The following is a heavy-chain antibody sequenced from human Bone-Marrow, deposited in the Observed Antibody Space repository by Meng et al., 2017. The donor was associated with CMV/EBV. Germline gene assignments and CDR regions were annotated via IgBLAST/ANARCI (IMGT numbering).Heavy chain of an antibody. D-gene: IGHD2-2*01. V-gene: IGHV3-NL1*01. CDR3: ARMPAMIDVFDI. J-gene: IGHJ3*02. CDR2: IYSGGST. Sequence: GESLKISCAASGFTFSSYGMHWVRQAPGKGLEWVSVIYSGGSTYYADSVKGRFTISRDNSKNTLYLQMNSLRAEDTAVYYCARMPAMIDVFDIWGQGTMVTVSS. CDR1: GFTFSSYG.